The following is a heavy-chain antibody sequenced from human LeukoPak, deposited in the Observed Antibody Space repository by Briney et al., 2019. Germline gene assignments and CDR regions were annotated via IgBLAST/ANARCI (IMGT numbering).Heavy chain of an antibody. D-gene: IGHD2-2*02. J-gene: IGHJ5*02. CDR2: INPNSGGT. Sequence: ASVKVSCKASGYTFTGYYMHWVRQAPGQGLEWMGRINPNSGGTNYAQKFQGRVTMTGDTSISTAYMELSRLRSDDTAVYYCARVKVPAAIPQNWFDPWGQGTLVTVSS. CDR3: ARVKVPAAIPQNWFDP. CDR1: GYTFTGYY. V-gene: IGHV1-2*06.